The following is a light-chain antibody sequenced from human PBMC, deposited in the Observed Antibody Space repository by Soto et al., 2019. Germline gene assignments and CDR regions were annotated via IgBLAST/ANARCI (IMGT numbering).Light chain of an antibody. CDR1: QSISSW. CDR3: QQYSSFPRT. V-gene: IGKV1-5*01. J-gene: IGKJ1*01. Sequence: DIQLTQSPSFLSASVGDRVTITCRASQSISSWLAWYQQKPGKAPKLLIYDASSLESGVPSRFSGSGSGTEFTLTISSLQPDDFATYYCQQYSSFPRTFGQGTKVDIK. CDR2: DAS.